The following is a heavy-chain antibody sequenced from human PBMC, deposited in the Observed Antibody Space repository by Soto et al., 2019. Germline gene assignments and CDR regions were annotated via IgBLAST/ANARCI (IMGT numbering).Heavy chain of an antibody. CDR3: AKGGWWDYVWGSYRYTVLDQFDY. CDR1: GFTFSSYA. J-gene: IGHJ4*02. D-gene: IGHD3-16*02. Sequence: GGSLRLSCAASGFTFSSYAMSWVRQAPGKGLEWVSAISGSGGSTYYADSVKGRFTISRDNSKNTLCLQMNSLRAEDTAVYYCAKGGWWDYVWGSYRYTVLDQFDYWGQGTLVTVSS. CDR2: ISGSGGST. V-gene: IGHV3-23*01.